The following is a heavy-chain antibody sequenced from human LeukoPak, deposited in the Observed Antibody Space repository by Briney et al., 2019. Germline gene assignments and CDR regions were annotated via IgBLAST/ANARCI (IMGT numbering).Heavy chain of an antibody. Sequence: PSETLSLTCTVSGGSISSSSYYWGWIRQPPGKGLEWIGSIYYSGSTYYNPSLKSRVTISVDTSKNQFSLKLSSVTAADTAVYYCARGGWGPLDYWGQGTLVTVSS. V-gene: IGHV4-39*07. D-gene: IGHD3-16*01. CDR1: GGSISSSSYY. CDR3: ARGGWGPLDY. CDR2: IYYSGST. J-gene: IGHJ4*02.